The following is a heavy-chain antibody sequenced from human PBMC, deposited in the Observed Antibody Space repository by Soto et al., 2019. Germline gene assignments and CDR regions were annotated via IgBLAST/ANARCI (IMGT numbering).Heavy chain of an antibody. D-gene: IGHD3-3*01. J-gene: IGHJ4*02. Sequence: GGSLRLSCAASGFTFSSYGMHWVRQAPGKGLEWVAVISYDGSNKYYADSVKGRFTISRDNSKNTLYLQMNSLRAEDTAVYYCAKEPRIFWSGPQYYFDYWGQGTLVTVSS. CDR3: AKEPRIFWSGPQYYFDY. CDR1: GFTFSSYG. CDR2: ISYDGSNK. V-gene: IGHV3-30*18.